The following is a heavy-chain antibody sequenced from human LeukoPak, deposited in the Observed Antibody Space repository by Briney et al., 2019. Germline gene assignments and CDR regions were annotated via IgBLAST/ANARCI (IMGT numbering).Heavy chain of an antibody. CDR1: GFTFSSYA. J-gene: IGHJ4*02. Sequence: PGGSLRLSCAASGFTFSSYAMSWVRQAPGKGLEWVSDINGSGGSTYYADSVKGRFTISRDNSKNTLYLQMNSLRAEDTAVYYCANGRGNPYYYDSSGGGYWGQGTLVTVSS. D-gene: IGHD3-22*01. V-gene: IGHV3-23*01. CDR2: INGSGGST. CDR3: ANGRGNPYYYDSSGGGY.